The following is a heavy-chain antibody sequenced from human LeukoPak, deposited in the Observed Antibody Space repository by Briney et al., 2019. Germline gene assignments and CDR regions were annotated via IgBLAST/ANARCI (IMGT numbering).Heavy chain of an antibody. D-gene: IGHD1-26*01. V-gene: IGHV4-34*01. CDR3: ARAASGSYRGRFDP. J-gene: IGHJ5*02. CDR2: INHSGRT. CDR1: GGSFSGYY. Sequence: SETQSLTCAVYGGSFSGYYWNWLRQPPGKGLEWIGEINHSGRTNYNPSLKSQVTISVDTSKKQFFLKLSSVTAADTAVYYCARAASGSYRGRFDPWGQGTLVTVSS.